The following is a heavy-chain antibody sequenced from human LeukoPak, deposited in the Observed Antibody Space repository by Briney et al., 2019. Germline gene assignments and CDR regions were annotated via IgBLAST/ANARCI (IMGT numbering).Heavy chain of an antibody. Sequence: PSETLSLTGTVSGGSISSYYWSWIRQPPGKGLEWIGYIYYSGSTNYNPCLQSRGTISVDTSKNQFSLKRSSVTAADTDVYSVAGVYSGSYYPGPFDLWGQGTLVTVSS. CDR2: IYYSGST. CDR3: AGVYSGSYYPGPFDL. J-gene: IGHJ3*01. CDR1: GGSISSYY. D-gene: IGHD1-26*01. V-gene: IGHV4-59*01.